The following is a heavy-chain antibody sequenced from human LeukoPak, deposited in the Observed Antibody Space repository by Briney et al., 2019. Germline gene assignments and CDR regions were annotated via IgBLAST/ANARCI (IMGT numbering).Heavy chain of an antibody. CDR3: AKRLTYYYDSSGYFYFDY. V-gene: IGHV1-18*01. CDR2: ISAYNGNT. Sequence: ASVTVSCKASGYTFTSYAISWVRQAPGQGLEWMGWISAYNGNTNYAQKLQGRVTMTTDTSTSTAYMELRSLRSDDTAVYYCAKRLTYYYDSSGYFYFDYWGQGTLVTVSS. J-gene: IGHJ4*02. D-gene: IGHD3-22*01. CDR1: GYTFTSYA.